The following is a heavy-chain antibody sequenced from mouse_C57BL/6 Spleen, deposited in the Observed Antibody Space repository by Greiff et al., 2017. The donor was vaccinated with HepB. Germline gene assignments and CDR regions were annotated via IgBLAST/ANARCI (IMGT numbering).Heavy chain of an antibody. V-gene: IGHV1-64*01. Sequence: QVHVKQPGAELVKPGASVKLSCKASGYTFTSYWMHWVKQRPGQGLEWIGMIHPNSGSTNYNEKFKSKATLTVDKSSSTAYMQLSSLTSEDSAVYYCARGIYYYGSGAMDYWGQGTSVTVSS. J-gene: IGHJ4*01. D-gene: IGHD1-1*01. CDR2: IHPNSGST. CDR1: GYTFTSYW. CDR3: ARGIYYYGSGAMDY.